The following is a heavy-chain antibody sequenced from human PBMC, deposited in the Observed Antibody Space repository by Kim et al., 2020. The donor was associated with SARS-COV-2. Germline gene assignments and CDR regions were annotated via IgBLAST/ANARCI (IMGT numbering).Heavy chain of an antibody. CDR3: AKEGYSSSARVYY. J-gene: IGHJ4*02. CDR2: ISWNSGSI. D-gene: IGHD6-6*01. Sequence: GGSLRLSCAASGFTFDDYAMHWVRQAPGKGLEWVSGISWNSGSIGYADSVKGRFTISRDNAKNSLYLQMNSLRAEDTALYYCAKEGYSSSARVYYWGQGT. V-gene: IGHV3-9*01. CDR1: GFTFDDYA.